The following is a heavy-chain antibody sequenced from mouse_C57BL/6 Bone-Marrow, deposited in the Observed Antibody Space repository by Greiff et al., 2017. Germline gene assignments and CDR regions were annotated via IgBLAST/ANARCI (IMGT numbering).Heavy chain of an antibody. J-gene: IGHJ4*01. CDR3: ARSTGTGYAMDY. D-gene: IGHD4-1*02. V-gene: IGHV1-81*01. CDR2: IYPRSGNT. Sequence: QVQLQQSGAELARPGASVKLSCKASGYTFTSYGISWVKQRTGQGLEWIGEIYPRSGNTYYNEKFKGKATLTADKSSSTAYMELRSLTSEDSAVYFWARSTGTGYAMDYWGQGTSVTVSS. CDR1: GYTFTSYG.